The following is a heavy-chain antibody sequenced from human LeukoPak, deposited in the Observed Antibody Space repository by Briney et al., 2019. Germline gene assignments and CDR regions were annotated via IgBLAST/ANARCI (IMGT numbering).Heavy chain of an antibody. J-gene: IGHJ4*02. V-gene: IGHV3-21*01. CDR3: ARDAGGYYDYVWGSYRYYFDY. CDR2: ISSSSSYI. D-gene: IGHD3-16*01. Sequence: GGSLRLSCAASGFTFSSYSMNWVRQAPGKGLEWVSSISSSSSYIYYAGSVKGRFTISRDNAKNSLYLQMNSLRAEDTAVYYCARDAGGYYDYVWGSYRYYFDYWGQGTLVTVSS. CDR1: GFTFSSYS.